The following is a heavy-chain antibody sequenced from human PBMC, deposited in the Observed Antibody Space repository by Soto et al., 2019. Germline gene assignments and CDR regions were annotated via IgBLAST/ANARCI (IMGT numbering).Heavy chain of an antibody. V-gene: IGHV4-34*01. CDR1: GGSFSGYY. J-gene: IGHJ6*03. CDR3: ARGTGGSIFGGTQYYYYYYYMDV. CDR2: INHSGST. D-gene: IGHD3-16*01. Sequence: QVQLQQWGAGLLKPSETLSLTCAVYGGSFSGYYWSWIRQPPGKGLEWIGEINHSGSTNYNPSLKSRVTISVDTSKNQFSLKLSSVTAADTAVYYCARGTGGSIFGGTQYYYYYYYMDVWGKGTTVTVSS.